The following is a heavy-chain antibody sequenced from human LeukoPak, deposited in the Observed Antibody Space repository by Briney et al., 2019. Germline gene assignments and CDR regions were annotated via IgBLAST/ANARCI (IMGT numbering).Heavy chain of an antibody. CDR1: GYTFTSYG. Sequence: GASMKVSCKASGYTFTSYGISWVRQAPGQGLEWMGWISAYNGNTNYAQKLQGRVTMTTDTSTSTAYMELRSLRSDDTAVYYCARNPYYDSSGYQDYWGQGTLVTVSS. CDR3: ARNPYYDSSGYQDY. J-gene: IGHJ4*02. CDR2: ISAYNGNT. V-gene: IGHV1-18*01. D-gene: IGHD3-22*01.